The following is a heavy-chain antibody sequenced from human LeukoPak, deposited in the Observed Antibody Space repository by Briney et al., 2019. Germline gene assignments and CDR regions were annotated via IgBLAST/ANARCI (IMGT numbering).Heavy chain of an antibody. CDR1: GYSFTSYW. V-gene: IGHV5-51*01. CDR3: ARTYYYGSGSYELWFDP. D-gene: IGHD3-10*01. Sequence: GESLKISCQGSGYSFTSYWIGWVRQMPGKGLEWMGIIYPGDSDTRYSPSFQGQVTISADKSISTAYLQWSSLKASDTAMYYCARTYYYGSGSYELWFDPWGQGTLITVSS. CDR2: IYPGDSDT. J-gene: IGHJ5*02.